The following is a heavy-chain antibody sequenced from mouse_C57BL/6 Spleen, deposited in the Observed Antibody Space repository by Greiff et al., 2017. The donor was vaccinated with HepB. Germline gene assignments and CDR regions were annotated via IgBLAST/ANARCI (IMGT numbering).Heavy chain of an antibody. CDR2: IDPSDSYT. CDR3: ARSHYYGSSHTWFAY. V-gene: IGHV1-59*01. Sequence: VQLQQPGAELVRPGTSVKLSCKASGYTFTSYWMHWVKQRPGQGLEWIGVIDPSDSYTNYNQKFKGKATLTVDTSSSTAYMQLSSLTSEDSAVYYCARSHYYGSSHTWFAYWGQGTLVTVSA. D-gene: IGHD1-1*01. J-gene: IGHJ3*01. CDR1: GYTFTSYW.